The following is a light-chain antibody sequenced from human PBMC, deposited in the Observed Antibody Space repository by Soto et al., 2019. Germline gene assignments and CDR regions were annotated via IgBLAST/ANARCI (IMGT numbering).Light chain of an antibody. J-gene: IGKJ1*01. V-gene: IGKV3-20*01. CDR3: QQYGSSWT. CDR1: QIVSSSY. CDR2: GAS. Sequence: EIVLTQSPGTLSLSPGERATLSCSASQIVSSSYLAWYQQKPGQAPRLLIYGASSRATGIPDMFSGSGSRTAFTLTISRLEPEDLSVYYCQQYGSSWTFGQGTKVEIK.